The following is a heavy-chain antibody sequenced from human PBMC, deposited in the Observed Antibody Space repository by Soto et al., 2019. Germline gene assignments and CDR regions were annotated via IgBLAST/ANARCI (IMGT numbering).Heavy chain of an antibody. CDR2: MNPNSGNT. D-gene: IGHD6-13*01. J-gene: IGHJ5*02. CDR1: GYTFTSYD. Sequence: QVQLVQSGAEVKKPGASVKVSCKASGYTFTSYDINWVRQATGQGLEWMGWMNPNSGNTDYAQKFQGRVTMTRNTSISTASMELSILRSEDTAVYYCARERSAAGTGWFDPWGQGTLVNVSS. CDR3: ARERSAAGTGWFDP. V-gene: IGHV1-8*02.